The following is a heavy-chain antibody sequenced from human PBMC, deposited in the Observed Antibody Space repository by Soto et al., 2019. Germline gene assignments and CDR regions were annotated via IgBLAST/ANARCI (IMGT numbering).Heavy chain of an antibody. J-gene: IGHJ6*02. CDR2: IYYSGST. D-gene: IGHD3-3*01. Sequence: KTSETLSLTCTVSGGSISSGGYYWSWIRQHPGKGLEWIGYIYYSGSTYYNPSLKSRVTISVDTSKNQFSLKLSSVTAADTAVYYCARGSNPYYDFWSGYAYYYGMDVWGQGTTVTVSS. CDR1: GGSISSGGYY. CDR3: ARGSNPYYDFWSGYAYYYGMDV. V-gene: IGHV4-31*03.